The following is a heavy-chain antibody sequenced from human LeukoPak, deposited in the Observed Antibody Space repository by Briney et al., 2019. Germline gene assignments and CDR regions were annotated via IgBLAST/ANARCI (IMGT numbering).Heavy chain of an antibody. CDR1: GFTFSSYA. CDR3: AKFSGSYYYYYAMDV. V-gene: IGHV3-23*01. D-gene: IGHD1-26*01. CDR2: ISGSGDSA. Sequence: GGSLRLSCAASGFTFSSYAMTWVRQAPGKGLEWVSAISGSGDSAYYADSVKGRFTISRDNSKNTLYLQMDGLGAENTAVYYCAKFSGSYYYYYAMDVWGQGTTVTVSS. J-gene: IGHJ6*02.